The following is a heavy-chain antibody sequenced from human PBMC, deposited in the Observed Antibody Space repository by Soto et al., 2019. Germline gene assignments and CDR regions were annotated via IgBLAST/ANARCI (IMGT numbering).Heavy chain of an antibody. CDR1: GFTFSSYE. CDR2: ISSSGSTI. J-gene: IGHJ4*02. V-gene: IGHV3-48*03. CDR3: ARDEWSYCSGGSCYYLDY. Sequence: GGSLRLSCAASGFTFSSYEMNWVRQAPGKGLEWVSYISSSGSTIYYADSVKGRFTISRDNAKNSLYLQMNSLRAEDTAVYYCARDEWSYCSGGSCYYLDYCGKRTLSTVST. D-gene: IGHD2-15*01.